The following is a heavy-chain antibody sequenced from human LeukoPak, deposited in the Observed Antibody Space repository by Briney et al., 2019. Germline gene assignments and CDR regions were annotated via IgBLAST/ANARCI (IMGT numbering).Heavy chain of an antibody. CDR3: ARDPLWGYSSGRHAGDDAFDI. J-gene: IGHJ3*02. D-gene: IGHD6-19*01. CDR2: ISSSGSTI. CDR1: GFTFSSYA. Sequence: GSLRLSCAASGFTFSSYAMHWVRQAPGKGLEWVSYISSSGSTIYYADSVKGRFTISRDNAKNSLYLQMNSLRAEDTAVYYCARDPLWGYSSGRHAGDDAFDIWGQGTMVTVSS. V-gene: IGHV3-48*03.